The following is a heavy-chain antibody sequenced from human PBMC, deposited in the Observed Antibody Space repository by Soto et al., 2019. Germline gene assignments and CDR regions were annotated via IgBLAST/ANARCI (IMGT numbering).Heavy chain of an antibody. CDR3: TTGLGAANYYYYGMDV. Sequence: GSLRLSCAASGFTFSNAWMSWVRQAPGKGLEWVGRIKSKTDGGTTDYAAPVKGRFTISRDDSKNTLYLQMNSLKTEDTAVYYCTTGLGAANYYYYGMDVWGQGTTVTVSS. D-gene: IGHD1-26*01. J-gene: IGHJ6*02. V-gene: IGHV3-15*01. CDR2: IKSKTDGGTT. CDR1: GFTFSNAW.